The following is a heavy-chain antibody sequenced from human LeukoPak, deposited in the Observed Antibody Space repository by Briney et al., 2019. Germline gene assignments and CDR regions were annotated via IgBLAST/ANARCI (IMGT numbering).Heavy chain of an antibody. J-gene: IGHJ4*02. V-gene: IGHV3-48*04. CDR1: GFTFSDYS. CDR3: ARGAYRSGWAYFDH. CDR2: ISFSVNTK. Sequence: PGRSLRLSCAASGFTFSDYSMNWVRQAPGKGLEWVSYISFSVNTKYYGDSVKGRFTISRDNAKNSLYLHMDSLRAEDTAVYYCARGAYRSGWAYFDHWGQGTLVTVSS. D-gene: IGHD6-19*01.